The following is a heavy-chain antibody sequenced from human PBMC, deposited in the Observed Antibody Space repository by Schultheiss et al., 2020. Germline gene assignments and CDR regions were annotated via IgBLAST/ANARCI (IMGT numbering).Heavy chain of an antibody. J-gene: IGHJ4*02. V-gene: IGHV4-34*09. Sequence: SQTLSLTCAVYGGSFSGYYRSWIRQPPGKGLEWIGEINHSGSTNYNPSLKSRVTISVDTSKNQFSLQLNSVTPEDTAVYYCARAGSSGWYELNYWGQGTLVTVSS. D-gene: IGHD6-19*01. CDR1: GGSFSGYY. CDR3: ARAGSSGWYELNY. CDR2: INHSGST.